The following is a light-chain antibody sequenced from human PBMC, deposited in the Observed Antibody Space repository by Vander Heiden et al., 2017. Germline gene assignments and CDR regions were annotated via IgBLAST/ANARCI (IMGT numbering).Light chain of an antibody. CDR3: QTWGTGIQV. CDR1: SGHGSYA. Sequence: QLVLTQSPSASASLGASVKLTCTLSSGHGSYAIAWHQQQPEKGPRYLMKLNSDGSQRKGDGIPDRFSGSTSGAERYLPISSLQSEDEADYYCQTWGTGIQVFGGGTKLTVL. J-gene: IGLJ3*02. CDR2: LNSDGSQ. V-gene: IGLV4-69*01.